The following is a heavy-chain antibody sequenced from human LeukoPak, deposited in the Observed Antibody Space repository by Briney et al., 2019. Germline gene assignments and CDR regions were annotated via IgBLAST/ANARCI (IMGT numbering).Heavy chain of an antibody. CDR3: ARRIVGATFDY. J-gene: IGHJ4*02. V-gene: IGHV4-38-2*01. Sequence: SETLSLTCAASGYSISSGYYCGWIRPPPGKVLEWIGNIYHSGNTYYNPSLKSRVTISVDTSKNQFSLKLSSVTAADTALYYCARRIVGATFDYWGQGTLVTVSS. CDR2: IYHSGNT. D-gene: IGHD1-26*01. CDR1: GYSISSGYY.